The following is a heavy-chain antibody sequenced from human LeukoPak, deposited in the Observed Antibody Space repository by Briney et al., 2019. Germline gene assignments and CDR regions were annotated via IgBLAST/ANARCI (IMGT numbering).Heavy chain of an antibody. V-gene: IGHV3-11*01. CDR3: VRGMHPDGLDI. Sequence: PGGSLRLSCAASGFSFSNHYMRCIREAPGEGREWVSYINSSSDTIYYADSVKGRFSISRDGAKNSLSLQMNSLRAEDTAVYYCVRGMHPDGLDIWGQGTMVTVSS. CDR1: GFSFSNHY. CDR2: INSSSDTI. J-gene: IGHJ3*02.